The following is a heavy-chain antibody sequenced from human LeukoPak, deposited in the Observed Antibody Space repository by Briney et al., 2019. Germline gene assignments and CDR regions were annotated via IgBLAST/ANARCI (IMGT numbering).Heavy chain of an antibody. J-gene: IGHJ4*02. V-gene: IGHV4-34*01. CDR1: GGSFSGYY. CDR2: INHSGST. Sequence: SETLSLTCAVYGGSFSGYYWSWIRQPPGKGLEWIGEINHSGSTNYNPSLKSRVTKSVDTSKNQFSLKLSSVTAADTAVYYCARSSYYDSSGNDYWGQGTLVTVSS. D-gene: IGHD3-22*01. CDR3: ARSSYYDSSGNDY.